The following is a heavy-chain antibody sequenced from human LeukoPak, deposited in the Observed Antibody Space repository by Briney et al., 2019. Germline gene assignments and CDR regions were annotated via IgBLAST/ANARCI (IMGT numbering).Heavy chain of an antibody. D-gene: IGHD3-10*01. V-gene: IGHV1-69*04. Sequence: GASVKVSCKASGGTFSSYAISWVRQAPGQGLEWMGRIIPILGIANYAQKFQGRVTITADKSTSTAYMELSSLRSEDTAVYYCARVPGGGSGSFYYFDYWGQGTLVTVSS. CDR3: ARVPGGGSGSFYYFDY. CDR1: GGTFSSYA. CDR2: IIPILGIA. J-gene: IGHJ4*02.